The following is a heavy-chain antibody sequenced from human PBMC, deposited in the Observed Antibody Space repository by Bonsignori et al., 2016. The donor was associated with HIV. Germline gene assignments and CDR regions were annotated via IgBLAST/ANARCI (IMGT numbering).Heavy chain of an antibody. CDR3: ARPIAVAGTGPRYWYFDL. J-gene: IGHJ2*01. D-gene: IGHD6-19*01. CDR2: IYYSGST. V-gene: IGHV4-61*07. Sequence: WIRQPPGKGLEWIGYIYYSGSTNYNPSLKSRVTISVDTSKNQFSLKLSSVTAADTAVYYCARPIAVAGTGPRYWYFDLWGRGTLVTVSS.